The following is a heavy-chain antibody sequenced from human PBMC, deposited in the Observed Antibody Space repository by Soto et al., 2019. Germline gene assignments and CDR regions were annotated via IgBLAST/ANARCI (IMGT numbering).Heavy chain of an antibody. CDR2: VSHDGRNT. CDR3: AKGGRQWLVTSDFNY. Sequence: VQLVESGGGVVQPGRSLRLSCAASGFTFSDYAMDWVRQAPGKGLEWVAVVSHDGRNTHYADSVKGRFTISRDSSKNTVSLEMARLRAEDTDVYYCAKGGRQWLVTSDFNYGGQGALVTVSS. D-gene: IGHD6-19*01. CDR1: GFTFSDYA. V-gene: IGHV3-30*18. J-gene: IGHJ4*02.